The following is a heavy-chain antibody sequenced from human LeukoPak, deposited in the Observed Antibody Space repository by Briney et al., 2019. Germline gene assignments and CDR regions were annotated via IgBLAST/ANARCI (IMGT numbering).Heavy chain of an antibody. J-gene: IGHJ6*03. CDR3: ARDGRWWGLWFGELSHYYYMDV. Sequence: ASVKVSCKASGYTFTSYDINWVRQATGQGLEWMGWMNPNSGNTGYAQKFQGRVTITRNTSISTAYMELSSLRSEDTAVYYCARDGRWWGLWFGELSHYYYMDVWGKGTTVTVSS. CDR1: GYTFTSYD. V-gene: IGHV1-8*03. CDR2: MNPNSGNT. D-gene: IGHD3-10*01.